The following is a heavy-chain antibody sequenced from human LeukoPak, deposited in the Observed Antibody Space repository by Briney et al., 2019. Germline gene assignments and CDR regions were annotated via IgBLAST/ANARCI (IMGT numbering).Heavy chain of an antibody. CDR2: IKQDGSET. CDR3: ARANYYYYYYTDV. Sequence: PGGSLRLPCAASGFTFSSHWMSWVRQARGKGLEGVANIKQDGSETYYVDSVKGRFTISRDNAKNSLYLQMNSLRAEDTAVYYCARANYYYYYYTDVWGKGTTVTISS. J-gene: IGHJ6*03. CDR1: GFTFSSHW. V-gene: IGHV3-7*01.